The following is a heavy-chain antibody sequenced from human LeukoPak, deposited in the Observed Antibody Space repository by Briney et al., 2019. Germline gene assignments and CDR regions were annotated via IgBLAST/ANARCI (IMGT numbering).Heavy chain of an antibody. CDR3: ANRGADYYGSGNWFDP. D-gene: IGHD3-10*01. Sequence: GGSLRLSCAVSGFTFSDYYMSWIRQAPGKGLEWVSTISGDGGSTYYADSVKGRFTISRDNSKNTLYLQMNSLRAEDTAVYYCANRGADYYGSGNWFDPWGQGTLVTVSS. V-gene: IGHV3-23*01. CDR1: GFTFSDYY. J-gene: IGHJ5*02. CDR2: ISGDGGST.